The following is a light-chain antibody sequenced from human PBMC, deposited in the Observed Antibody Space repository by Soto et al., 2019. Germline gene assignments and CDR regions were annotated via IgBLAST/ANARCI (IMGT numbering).Light chain of an antibody. V-gene: IGKV4-1*01. CDR1: QSVLYSSNNKNY. Sequence: DVVMTQPPDSLAVSLGERATINCKSSQSVLYSSNNKNYLAWFQQKPGQPPNLLIYWASTRESGVPDRFNGSGSGTDFTLTISSLQAEDVAVYYCQQYYITPYTFGQGTKLEIK. J-gene: IGKJ2*01. CDR3: QQYYITPYT. CDR2: WAS.